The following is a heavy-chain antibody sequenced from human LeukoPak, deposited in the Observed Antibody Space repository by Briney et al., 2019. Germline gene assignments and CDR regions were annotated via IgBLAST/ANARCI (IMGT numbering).Heavy chain of an antibody. CDR2: ISGDGTTT. D-gene: IGHD4-11*01. V-gene: IGHV3-43*02. J-gene: IGHJ5*02. Sequence: GGSLRLSCAASGFASDNYAMHWIRQAPGKGLEWVSLISGDGTTTYHAESVKGRFTVSRDNGKNSLFLQMNGLRSEDTAFYYCAKDLTTVGSPWFDPWGQGTLVTVSS. CDR1: GFASDNYA. CDR3: AKDLTTVGSPWFDP.